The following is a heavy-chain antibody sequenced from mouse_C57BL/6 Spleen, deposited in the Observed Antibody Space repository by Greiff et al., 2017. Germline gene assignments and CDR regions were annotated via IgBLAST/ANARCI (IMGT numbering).Heavy chain of an antibody. D-gene: IGHD1-1*01. J-gene: IGHJ1*03. CDR3: ARWDYGSSEGYFDV. CDR2: IYPGDGDT. CDR1: GYAFSSSW. V-gene: IGHV1-82*01. Sequence: VKLQESGPELVKPGASVKISCKASGYAFSSSWMNWVKQRPGKGLEWIGRIYPGDGDTNYNGKFKGKATLTADKSSSTAYMQLSSLTSEDSAVYFCARWDYGSSEGYFDVWGTGTTVTVSS.